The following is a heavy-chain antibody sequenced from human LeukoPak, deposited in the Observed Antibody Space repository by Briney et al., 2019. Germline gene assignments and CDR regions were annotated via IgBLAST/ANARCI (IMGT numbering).Heavy chain of an antibody. CDR1: GYTFTGYY. CDR3: ARSPHILTGENFDY. CDR2: INPNSGGT. J-gene: IGHJ4*02. D-gene: IGHD3-9*01. V-gene: IGHV1-2*02. Sequence: AASVKVSCKASGYTFTGYYMHWVRQAPGQGLEWMGWINPNSGGTNYAQKFQDRVTMTRDTSISTAYMELSRLRSDDTAVYYCARSPHILTGENFDYWGQGTLVTVSS.